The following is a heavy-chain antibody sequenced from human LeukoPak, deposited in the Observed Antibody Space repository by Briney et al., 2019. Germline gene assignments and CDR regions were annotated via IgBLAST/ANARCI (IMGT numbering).Heavy chain of an antibody. CDR3: ARGRGDYYYGMDV. D-gene: IGHD3-10*01. CDR2: ISYDGSNK. J-gene: IGHJ6*02. CDR1: GFTFSSYA. V-gene: IGHV3-30-3*01. Sequence: GGSLRLSCAASGFTFSSYAMHWVRQAPGKGLKWVAVISYDGSNKYYADSVKGRFTISRDNSKNTLYLQMNSLRAEDTAVYYCARGRGDYYYGMDVWGQGTTVTVSS.